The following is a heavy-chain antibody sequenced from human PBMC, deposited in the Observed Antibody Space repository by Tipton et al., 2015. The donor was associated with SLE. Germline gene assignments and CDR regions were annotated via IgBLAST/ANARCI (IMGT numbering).Heavy chain of an antibody. CDR1: GGSISSHY. V-gene: IGHV4-59*11. CDR3: ARAGGQWLVLG. D-gene: IGHD6-19*01. Sequence: LRLSCTVSGGSISSHYWSWIRQPPGKGLEWIGYIYYSGSTNYSPSLKSRVTISVDTSKNQFSLKLSSVTAADTALYYCARAGGQWLVLGWGQGTLVTVSS. CDR2: IYYSGST. J-gene: IGHJ4*02.